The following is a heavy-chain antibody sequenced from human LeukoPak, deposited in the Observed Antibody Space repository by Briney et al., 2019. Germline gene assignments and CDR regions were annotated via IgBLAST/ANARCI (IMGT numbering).Heavy chain of an antibody. J-gene: IGHJ4*02. CDR1: GGSISSDSYH. D-gene: IGHD3-10*01. Sequence: SETLSLTCTVSGGSISSDSYHWGWIRQPPGKGLEWIGSIYYSGDTNYNPSLKSRVTMSVVTSKNQFSLKLRSVTAADTAVYYCARGWFGSYYGSGSFDYWGQGTLVTVSS. V-gene: IGHV4-39*07. CDR2: IYYSGDT. CDR3: ARGWFGSYYGSGSFDY.